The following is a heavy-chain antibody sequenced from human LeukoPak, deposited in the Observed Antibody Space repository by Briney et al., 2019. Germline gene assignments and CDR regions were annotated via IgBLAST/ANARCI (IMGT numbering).Heavy chain of an antibody. J-gene: IGHJ4*02. V-gene: IGHV3-74*01. CDR3: AKGGGWLYYFDY. CDR2: INSDGSST. CDR1: GFTFSNYW. D-gene: IGHD4-23*01. Sequence: PGGSLRLSCAASGFTFSNYWMHWVRQTPGQGLVWVSRINSDGSSTTYADSVKGRFTISRDNSKNTLYLQMNSLRAEDTAVYYCAKGGGWLYYFDYWGQGTLVTVSS.